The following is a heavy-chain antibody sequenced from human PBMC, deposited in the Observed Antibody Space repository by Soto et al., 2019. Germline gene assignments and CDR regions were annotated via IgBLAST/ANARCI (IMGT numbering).Heavy chain of an antibody. CDR3: VRARSTDSRPDY. CDR1: GFTFNIYS. J-gene: IGHJ4*02. Sequence: PGGSLRLSCAASGFTFNIYSMIWVRQAPGKGLEWVASITSSSSYIYYEDSLKGRFTISRDNAKNSLFLQLDSLRAEDTAVYFCVRARSTDSRPDYWGQGTLVTVSS. CDR2: ITSSSSYI. D-gene: IGHD3-22*01. V-gene: IGHV3-21*01.